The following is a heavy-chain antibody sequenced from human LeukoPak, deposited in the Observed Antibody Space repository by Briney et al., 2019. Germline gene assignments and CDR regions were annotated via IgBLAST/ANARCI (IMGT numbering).Heavy chain of an antibody. Sequence: LETLSLTCAVYGGSFSGYYWSWIRQPPGKGLEWIGEINHSGSTNYNPSLKSRVTISVDTSKNQFSLKLSSVTAADTAVYYCARGRAGSFDAFDIWGQGTMVAVSS. CDR3: ARGRAGSFDAFDI. J-gene: IGHJ3*02. V-gene: IGHV4-34*01. CDR2: INHSGST. CDR1: GGSFSGYY.